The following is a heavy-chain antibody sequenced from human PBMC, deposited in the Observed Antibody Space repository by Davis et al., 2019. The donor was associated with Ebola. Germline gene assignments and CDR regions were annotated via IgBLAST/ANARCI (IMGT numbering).Heavy chain of an antibody. CDR3: ARVGENGMDV. D-gene: IGHD3-16*01. CDR1: GFIVSDKY. Sequence: GESLKISCAASGFIVSDKYMSWVRQAPGKGLEWVSVIYSGGSTYYADSVKGRFTISRHNSKNTLYLQMNSLRAEDTAVYYCARVGENGMDVWGQGTTVTVSS. V-gene: IGHV3-53*04. CDR2: IYSGGST. J-gene: IGHJ6*02.